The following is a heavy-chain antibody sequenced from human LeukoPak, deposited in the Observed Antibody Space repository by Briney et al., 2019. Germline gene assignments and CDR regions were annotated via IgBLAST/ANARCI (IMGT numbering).Heavy chain of an antibody. Sequence: GGSLRLSCAASGFTFSSYAMSWVRQAPGKGLEWVSAISGSGGSTYYADSVKGRFTISRDNSKNTLYLQMNSLRAEDTAVYYCAKSPDIVVVPAAIDYWGQGTLVTVSS. J-gene: IGHJ4*02. V-gene: IGHV3-23*01. CDR3: AKSPDIVVVPAAIDY. CDR1: GFTFSSYA. CDR2: ISGSGGST. D-gene: IGHD2-2*01.